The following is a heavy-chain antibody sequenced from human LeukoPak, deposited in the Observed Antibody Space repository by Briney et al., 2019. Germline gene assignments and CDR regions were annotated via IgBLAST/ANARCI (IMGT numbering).Heavy chain of an antibody. V-gene: IGHV3-74*01. CDR3: TTDLTGSDDY. Sequence: GGSLRLSCAASGYTFSKYWMHWVRQAPGKGLVWVSRINTDGSSTSHADSVKGRFTISRDNAKNTLYLQMSSLRVEDTAVYYCTTDLTGSDDYWGQGTLVTVSS. CDR1: GYTFSKYW. CDR2: INTDGSST. J-gene: IGHJ4*02. D-gene: IGHD3-9*01.